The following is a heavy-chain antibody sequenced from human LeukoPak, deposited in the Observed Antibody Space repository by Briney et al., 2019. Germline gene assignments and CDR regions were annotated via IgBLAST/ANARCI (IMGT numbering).Heavy chain of an antibody. V-gene: IGHV1-2*02. J-gene: IGHJ4*02. CDR3: ARDRVGSGWPRPFYFEF. CDR1: GYTFTGYY. D-gene: IGHD6-19*01. Sequence: ASVKVSCKPSGYTFTGYYIHWVRQAPGQRLEWLGWISPNTGATMFAHKFQDRVPMTRDTSIDTAYLELTSLTADDTALYYCARDRVGSGWPRPFYFEFWGQGTLVTVSS. CDR2: ISPNTGAT.